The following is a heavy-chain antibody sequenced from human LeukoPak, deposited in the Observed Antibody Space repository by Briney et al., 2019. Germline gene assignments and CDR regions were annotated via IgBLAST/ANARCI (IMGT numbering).Heavy chain of an antibody. Sequence: GASVKVSCKXSGYTFTSYWIGWVRQMPGKGLEWTGLTYPRDSDTRYCPSFQRQVTISADKSISTAYLQWSNLKASDTAIYYCARPNLYSSSDLDYWGQGTLVTVSS. J-gene: IGHJ4*02. D-gene: IGHD6-6*01. CDR3: ARPNLYSSSDLDY. V-gene: IGHV5-51*01. CDR1: GYTFTSYW. CDR2: TYPRDSDT.